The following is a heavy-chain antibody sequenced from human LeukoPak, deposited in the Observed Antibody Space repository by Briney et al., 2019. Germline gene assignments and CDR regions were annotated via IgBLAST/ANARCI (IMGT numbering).Heavy chain of an antibody. J-gene: IGHJ4*02. D-gene: IGHD5-24*01. V-gene: IGHV4-59*08. CDR1: GGSISSYY. CDR2: IYYSGST. CDR3: ARHAGADGSDWHYFDY. Sequence: SETLSLTCTVSGGSISSYYWSWIRQPPGKGLEWIGYIYYSGSTNYNPSLKSRVTISVDTSKNQFSLKLSSVTAADTAVYYCARHAGADGSDWHYFDYWGQGTLVTVSS.